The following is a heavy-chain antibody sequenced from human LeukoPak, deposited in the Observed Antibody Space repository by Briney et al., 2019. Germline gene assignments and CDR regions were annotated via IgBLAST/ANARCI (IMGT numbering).Heavy chain of an antibody. V-gene: IGHV1-2*02. CDR3: ARGPEYGFNYFDY. CDR2: INPNSGGT. CDR1: GYTFTGYY. J-gene: IGHJ4*02. Sequence: ASVKVSCKASGYTFTGYYMHWVRQAPGQGLEWMGWINPNSGGTNYAQKFQGRVTMTRDTSISTAYMELSRLRSDDTAVYYCARGPEYGFNYFDYWGQGTLVTVSS. D-gene: IGHD3-10*01.